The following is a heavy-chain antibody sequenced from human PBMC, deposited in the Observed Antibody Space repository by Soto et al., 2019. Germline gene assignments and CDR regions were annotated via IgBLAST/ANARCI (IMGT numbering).Heavy chain of an antibody. J-gene: IGHJ4*02. CDR1: GFTFSSYA. CDR3: AKVGYDILTGYSYYFDY. D-gene: IGHD3-9*01. CDR2: ISGSGGST. V-gene: IGHV3-23*01. Sequence: GGSLRLSCAASGFTFSSYAMSWVRQAPGKGLEWVSAISGSGGSTYYADSVKGRFTISRDNSKNTLYLQMNSLRAEDTAVYYCAKVGYDILTGYSYYFDYWGQGTLVTVSS.